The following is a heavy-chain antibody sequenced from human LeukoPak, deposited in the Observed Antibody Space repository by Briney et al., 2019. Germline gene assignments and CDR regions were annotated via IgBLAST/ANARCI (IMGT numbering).Heavy chain of an antibody. J-gene: IGHJ4*02. Sequence: GGSLRLSCAASGFTFSSYGMSWVRQAPGKGLEWVSGISSIDGSTYYADSVKGRFTISRDNSKNTLDLQMHSLRAEDTAVYYCAKDSRYDFLTDYYSTAGPFDYWGQGTLVTVSS. CDR1: GFTFSSYG. CDR2: ISSIDGST. D-gene: IGHD3-9*01. CDR3: AKDSRYDFLTDYYSTAGPFDY. V-gene: IGHV3-23*01.